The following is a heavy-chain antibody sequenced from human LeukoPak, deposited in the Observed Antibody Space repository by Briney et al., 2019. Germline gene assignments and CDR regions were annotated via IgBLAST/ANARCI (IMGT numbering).Heavy chain of an antibody. V-gene: IGHV3-30-3*01. J-gene: IGHJ6*02. CDR2: ISYDGSNK. CDR3: AAGSGSYYPDYYGMDV. D-gene: IGHD3-10*01. CDR1: GFTFSSYA. Sequence: GGSLRLSCAASGFTFSSYAMHWVRQAPGKGLEWVAVISYDGSNKYYADSVKGRFTISRDNSTHTLHLQMNSLRAEDTAVYYCAAGSGSYYPDYYGMDVWGQGTTVTVSS.